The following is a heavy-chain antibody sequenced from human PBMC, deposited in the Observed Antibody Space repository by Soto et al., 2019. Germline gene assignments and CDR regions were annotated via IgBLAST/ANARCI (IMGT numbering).Heavy chain of an antibody. CDR2: IYDSGSS. Sequence: SATLSLTCTVSGASISSGDYFWSWIRQSPGKGLEWIGYIYDSGSSYYNPSLKSRVTISVDTSKTQFSLKLTSVTAAETAVYYCARVPVRDYCGGDCYNPNFDYWGQGTLVTVSS. D-gene: IGHD2-21*02. J-gene: IGHJ4*02. CDR1: GASISSGDYF. CDR3: ARVPVRDYCGGDCYNPNFDY. V-gene: IGHV4-30-4*02.